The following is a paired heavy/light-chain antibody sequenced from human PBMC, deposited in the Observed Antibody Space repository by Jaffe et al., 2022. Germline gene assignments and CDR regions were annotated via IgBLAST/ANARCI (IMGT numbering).Light chain of an antibody. CDR1: SSDIGASNL. Sequence: QSALTQPPSASGSPGQSVTISCTGTSSDIGASNLVSWYQQLPGKAPKLMLYEVSKRPSGVPDRFSGSKSGNTASLTVSGLQAEDESEYYCSSYAGIQGTVIFGGGTKLTVL. CDR2: EVS. V-gene: IGLV2-8*01. CDR3: SSYAGIQGTVI. J-gene: IGLJ2*01.
Heavy chain of an antibody. J-gene: IGHJ4*02. V-gene: IGHV4-39*01. CDR2: VFYTGNT. CDR1: GGSISSATYY. Sequence: QLQLQESGPGLVQPSETLSLTCSVSGGSISSATYYWGWVRQSPGKGLDYIGSVFYTGNTYYSPSLKSRVTISIDTSNNQFSLKLSSVTAADTAVYYCATLGHAAPIDYWGQGTLVTVSS. CDR3: ATLGHAAPIDY. D-gene: IGHD6-25*01.